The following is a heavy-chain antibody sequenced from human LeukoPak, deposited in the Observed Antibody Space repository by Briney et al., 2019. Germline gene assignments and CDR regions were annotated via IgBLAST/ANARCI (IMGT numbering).Heavy chain of an antibody. D-gene: IGHD3-9*01. J-gene: IGHJ4*02. CDR1: GFTFSSYA. CDR2: ISGSGDST. Sequence: GGSLRLSCAASGFTFSSYAMSWVRQAPGKGLEWVSGISGSGDSTNYADSVKGRFTISRDNSKKTLYLQMSSLRAEDTALYYCAKDRELDNVLTGYYDYWGQGIPVTVSS. CDR3: AKDRELDNVLTGYYDY. V-gene: IGHV3-23*01.